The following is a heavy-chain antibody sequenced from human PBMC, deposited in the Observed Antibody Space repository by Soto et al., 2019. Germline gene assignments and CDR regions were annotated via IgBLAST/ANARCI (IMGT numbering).Heavy chain of an antibody. D-gene: IGHD2-2*01. J-gene: IGHJ5*02. CDR3: ARQKGGVVVPAAPKWFDP. CDR1: GGSISSSSYY. V-gene: IGHV4-39*01. Sequence: SETLSLTCTVYGGSISSSSYYWGWIRQPPXKGLEWIGSIYYSGSTYYNPSLKSRVTISVDTSKNQFSLKLSSVTAADTAVYYCARQKGGVVVPAAPKWFDPWGQGTLVTSP. CDR2: IYYSGST.